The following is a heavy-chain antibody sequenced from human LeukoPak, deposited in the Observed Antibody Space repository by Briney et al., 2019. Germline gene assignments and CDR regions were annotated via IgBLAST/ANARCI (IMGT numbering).Heavy chain of an antibody. J-gene: IGHJ3*02. CDR1: GGTFSSYA. D-gene: IGHD6-13*01. V-gene: IGHV1-46*01. CDR3: ASSVSWYNAFDI. CDR2: INPSGGST. Sequence: ASVKVSCKASGGTFSSYAISWVRQAPGQGLEWMGIINPSGGSTSYAQKFQGRVTMTRDTSTSTVYMELSSLRSEDTAVYYCASSVSWYNAFDIWGQGTMVTVSS.